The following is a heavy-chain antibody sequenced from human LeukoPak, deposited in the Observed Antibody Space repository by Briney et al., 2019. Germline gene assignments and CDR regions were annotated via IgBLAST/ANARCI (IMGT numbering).Heavy chain of an antibody. CDR2: IYYSGST. V-gene: IGHV4-39*07. J-gene: IGHJ6*03. Sequence: PSETLSLTCTVSGGSISSGTYHWGWIRQPPGKGLEWIGNIYYSGSTYYSPSLKSRVTISVDTSKNQFSLKLSSVTAADTAVYYCARAVLAWQPPVYYYYMDVWGKGTTVTVSS. D-gene: IGHD5-24*01. CDR3: ARAVLAWQPPVYYYYMDV. CDR1: GGSISSGTYH.